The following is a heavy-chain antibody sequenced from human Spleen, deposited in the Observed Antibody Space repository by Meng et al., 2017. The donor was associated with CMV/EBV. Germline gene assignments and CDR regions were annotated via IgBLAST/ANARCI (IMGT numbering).Heavy chain of an antibody. Sequence: CKATGGTFSNYAVSWVRQAPGQGLEWMGGVIPIFGTANYAQKFQGRVTITTDESTNTAYLEVSSLRPDDTAVYYCARGDSGSLAFDYWGQGTLVTVSS. V-gene: IGHV1-69*05. J-gene: IGHJ4*02. D-gene: IGHD1-26*01. CDR3: ARGDSGSLAFDY. CDR2: VIPIFGTA. CDR1: GGTFSNYA.